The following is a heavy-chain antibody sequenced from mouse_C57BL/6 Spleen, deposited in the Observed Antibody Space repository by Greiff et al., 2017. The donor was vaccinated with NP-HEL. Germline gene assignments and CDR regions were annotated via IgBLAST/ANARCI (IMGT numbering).Heavy chain of an antibody. CDR1: GYTFTDHT. J-gene: IGHJ2*01. Sequence: QVQLQQPGAELVKPGASVKMSCKVSGYTFTDHTVHWMKQRPEQGLEWIGYIYPRDGGTKYNEKFKGKATLTADKSSSTAYMQLNSLTSEDSAVYFCARYGPYYFDYWGQGTTLTVSS. CDR2: IYPRDGGT. V-gene: IGHV1-78*01. D-gene: IGHD1-1*01. CDR3: ARYGPYYFDY.